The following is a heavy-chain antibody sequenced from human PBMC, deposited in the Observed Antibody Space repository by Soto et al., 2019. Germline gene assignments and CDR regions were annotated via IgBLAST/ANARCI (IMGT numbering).Heavy chain of an antibody. D-gene: IGHD3-3*01. Sequence: QLQLQESGPGLVKPSETLSLTCTVSGGSISSSSYYWGWIRQPPGKGLEWIGSIYYSGSTYYNPSLKSRVTISVDTSKNQFSLKLSSVTAADTAVYYCARRPKRFLDPFFDYWGQGTLVTVSS. J-gene: IGHJ4*02. CDR1: GGSISSSSYY. CDR3: ARRPKRFLDPFFDY. CDR2: IYYSGST. V-gene: IGHV4-39*01.